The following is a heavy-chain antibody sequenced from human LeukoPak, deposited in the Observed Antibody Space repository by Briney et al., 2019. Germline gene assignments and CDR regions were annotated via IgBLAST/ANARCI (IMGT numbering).Heavy chain of an antibody. CDR2: IYSGGST. V-gene: IGHV3-53*01. Sequence: PGGSLRLSCAASGFTVSSNYMSWVRQAPGKGLEWVSVIYSGGSTYYADSVKGRFTISRDNSKNTLYLQMNSLRAEDTAVYYCAKVITMIVAHDAFDIWGQGTMVTVSS. CDR1: GFTVSSNY. J-gene: IGHJ3*02. CDR3: AKVITMIVAHDAFDI. D-gene: IGHD3-22*01.